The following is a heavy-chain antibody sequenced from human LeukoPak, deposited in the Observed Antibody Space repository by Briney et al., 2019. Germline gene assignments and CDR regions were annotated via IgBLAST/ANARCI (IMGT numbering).Heavy chain of an antibody. CDR3: ARDRFPGPENWFDP. Sequence: ASVKVSCKASGGTFSSYAISWVRQAPGQGLEWMGRIIPILGIANYAQKFQGRVTITADKSTSTAYMELSSLRFEDTAVYYCARDRFPGPENWFDPWGQGTLVTVSS. CDR2: IIPILGIA. D-gene: IGHD3-3*01. J-gene: IGHJ5*02. V-gene: IGHV1-69*04. CDR1: GGTFSSYA.